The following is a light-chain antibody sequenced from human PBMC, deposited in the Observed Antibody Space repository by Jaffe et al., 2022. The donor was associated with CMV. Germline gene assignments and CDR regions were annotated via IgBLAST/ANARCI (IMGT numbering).Light chain of an antibody. Sequence: QPALTQPASVSGSPGQSITISCTGTTDDIGGYNYVSWYQQHPGRAPKVMIYDVSSRPSGVSTRFSGSKSGNTASLTISGLQAEDEADYYCSSYTSRSTLEVFGGGTKLTVL. CDR3: SSYTSRSTLEV. CDR1: TDDIGGYNY. J-gene: IGLJ2*01. V-gene: IGLV2-14*03. CDR2: DVS.